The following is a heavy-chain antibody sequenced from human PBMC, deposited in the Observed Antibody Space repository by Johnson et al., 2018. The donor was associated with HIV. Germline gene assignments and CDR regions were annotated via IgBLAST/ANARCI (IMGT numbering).Heavy chain of an antibody. V-gene: IGHV3-30-3*01. CDR1: GFTFSSYA. Sequence: QVQLVESGGGVVQPGRSLRLSCAASGFTFSSYAMHWVRQAPGKGLEWVAVISYDGSNKYYADSVKGRFTISRDNAKKSLYLQMNSLRAEDTAVYYCARELRIAARGLAFDIWGQGTMVTVSA. J-gene: IGHJ3*02. CDR3: ARELRIAARGLAFDI. D-gene: IGHD6-6*01. CDR2: ISYDGSNK.